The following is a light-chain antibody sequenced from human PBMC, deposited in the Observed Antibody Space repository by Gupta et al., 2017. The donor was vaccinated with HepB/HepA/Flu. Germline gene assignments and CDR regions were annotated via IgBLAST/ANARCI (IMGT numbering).Light chain of an antibody. V-gene: IGKV1-39*01. CDR1: HGISNF. CDR2: SAS. J-gene: IGKJ2*01. Sequence: DIQMTQSPSSLSASVGDRVTITCRASHGISNFLNWYQQRPGKAPKVLIYSASNLQSGVPSRFIGSGSGTDFTLTISGLQLEDFATYYCQQSDSIPYTFGRGTTLEIK. CDR3: QQSDSIPYT.